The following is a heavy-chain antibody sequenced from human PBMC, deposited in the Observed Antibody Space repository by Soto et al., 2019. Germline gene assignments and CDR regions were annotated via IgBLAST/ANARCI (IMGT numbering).Heavy chain of an antibody. D-gene: IGHD3-3*01. CDR2: MNPNSGNT. CDR1: GYTFTSYD. CDR3: ARFKGGTIFGVVRVYYGMDV. J-gene: IGHJ6*02. Sequence: XSVKVSCKASGYTFTSYDINWVRQATGQGLEWMGWMNPNSGNTGYAQKFQGRVTMTRNTSISTAYMELSSLRSEDTAVYYCARFKGGTIFGVVRVYYGMDVWGQGTTVTVSS. V-gene: IGHV1-8*01.